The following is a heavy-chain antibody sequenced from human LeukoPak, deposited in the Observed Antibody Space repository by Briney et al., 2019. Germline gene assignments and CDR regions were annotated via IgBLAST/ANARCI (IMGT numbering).Heavy chain of an antibody. CDR3: ARDGNQDPTPYYYYYMDV. CDR1: GGSISSYY. J-gene: IGHJ6*03. Sequence: SETLSLTCTVSGGSISSYYWSWIRQPAGKGLEWIGRIYTSGSTNYNPSLKSRVTMSVDTSKNQFSLKLSSVTAADTAVYYCARDGNQDPTPYYYYYMDVWGKGTTVTVS. CDR2: IYTSGST. V-gene: IGHV4-4*07. D-gene: IGHD1-14*01.